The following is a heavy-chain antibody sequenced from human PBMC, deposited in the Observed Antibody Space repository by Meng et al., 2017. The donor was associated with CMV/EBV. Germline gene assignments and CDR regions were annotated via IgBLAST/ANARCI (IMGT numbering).Heavy chain of an antibody. CDR1: GFTVSSNY. CDR2: IYSGGST. J-gene: IGHJ6*02. CDR3: ARGYCSSTSCTNYYYYYYGMDV. D-gene: IGHD2-2*01. V-gene: IGHV3-53*01. Sequence: GESLRLSCAASGFTVSSNYMSWVRQAPGKGLEWVSVIYSGGSTYYADSVKGRFTISRDNSKNTLYLQMNSLRAEDTAVYYCARGYCSSTSCTNYYYYYYGMDVWGQGTTVTVSS.